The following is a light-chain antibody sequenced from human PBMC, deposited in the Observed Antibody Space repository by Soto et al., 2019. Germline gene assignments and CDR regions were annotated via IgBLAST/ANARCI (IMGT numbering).Light chain of an antibody. J-gene: IGLJ2*01. CDR2: RNN. CDR3: AAWDDSLNGVV. CDR1: SSNIGSNT. Sequence: QSVLTQPPSASGTPGQRVTISCSGSSSNIGSNTVSWYQLLPGTAPKLLIYRNNERPSGVPDRFSGSKSGTSASLAISRLQPEDEADYSCAAWDDSLNGVVFGGGTKLTVL. V-gene: IGLV1-44*01.